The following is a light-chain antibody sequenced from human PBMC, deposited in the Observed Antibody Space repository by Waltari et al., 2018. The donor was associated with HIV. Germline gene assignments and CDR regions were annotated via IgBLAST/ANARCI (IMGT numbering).Light chain of an antibody. CDR1: SSHLRDGYH. CDR3: QSYDSDLSSWF. CDR2: GNR. J-gene: IGLJ2*01. Sequence: QSVLTQSPSVSGAPGQRVPISCTGRSSHLRDGYHVPWYQQLPGTAPKLLIYGNRNRPSGVPDRFSASKSGASASLAITGLRAEDEATYYCQSYDSDLSSWFFGGGTKLTVL. V-gene: IGLV1-40*01.